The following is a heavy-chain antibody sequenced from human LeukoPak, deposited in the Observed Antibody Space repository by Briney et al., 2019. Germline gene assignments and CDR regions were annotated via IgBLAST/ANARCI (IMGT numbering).Heavy chain of an antibody. D-gene: IGHD6-6*01. Sequence: SQTLFLTCTVSGGSISSGGYYWSWIRQPPGKGLEWIGYIYHSGSTYYNPSLKSRVTISVDRSKNQFSLKLSSVTAADTAVYYCARKKMEGSIAALDYWGQGTLVTVSS. J-gene: IGHJ4*02. CDR2: IYHSGST. V-gene: IGHV4-30-2*01. CDR3: ARKKMEGSIAALDY. CDR1: GGSISSGGYY.